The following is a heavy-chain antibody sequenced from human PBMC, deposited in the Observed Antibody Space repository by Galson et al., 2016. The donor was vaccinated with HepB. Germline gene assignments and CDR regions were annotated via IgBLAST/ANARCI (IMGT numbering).Heavy chain of an antibody. CDR2: ISGYDGNT. J-gene: IGHJ4*02. CDR1: GYTFTTFG. CDR3: ARDSGFAVVINPMCY. V-gene: IGHV1-18*01. D-gene: IGHD3-3*01. Sequence: SVKVSCKASGYTFTTFGISWVRQAPGQGLEWMGWISGYDGNTKYAQNFQGRVTMTTDTSTSTAYMELRSLRSDDTPVYYCARDSGFAVVINPMCYRGQGTLVTVSS.